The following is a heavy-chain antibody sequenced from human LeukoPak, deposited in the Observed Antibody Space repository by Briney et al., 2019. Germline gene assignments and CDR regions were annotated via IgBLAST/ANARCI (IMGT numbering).Heavy chain of an antibody. D-gene: IGHD3-22*01. CDR2: ISGSGGST. V-gene: IGHV3-23*01. Sequence: GGSLRLSCAASGFTFSSYAMSWVRQAPGKGLEWVSAISGSGGSTYYADSVNGRFTISRDNSKNTLYLQMNSLRAEDTAVYYCAKDSYSSPRGFDYWGQGTLVTVSS. CDR3: AKDSYSSPRGFDY. CDR1: GFTFSSYA. J-gene: IGHJ4*02.